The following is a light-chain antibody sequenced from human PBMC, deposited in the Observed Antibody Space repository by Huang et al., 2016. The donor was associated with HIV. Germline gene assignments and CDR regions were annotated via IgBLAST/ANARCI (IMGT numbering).Light chain of an antibody. CDR3: MQALQTPRT. V-gene: IGKV2-28*01. CDR2: LGS. Sequence: DIVMTQSSLSLPVTPGEPASISCRSSQSLLHSGGSNYLDWYLQQPGQSPQLLIYLGSNRASGVPDRFRGSGSGTNFTLKISRVEAEDVGVYYCMQALQTPRTFGGGTKVEIK. CDR1: QSLLHSGGSNY. J-gene: IGKJ4*01.